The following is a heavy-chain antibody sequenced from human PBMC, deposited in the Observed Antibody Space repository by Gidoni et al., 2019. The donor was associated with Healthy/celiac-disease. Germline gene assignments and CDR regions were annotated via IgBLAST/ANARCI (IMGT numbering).Heavy chain of an antibody. CDR3: ARVGGGGYCSSTSCYVDY. Sequence: QLQLQESGPGLVKPSETLSLTCTVSGGSISSSSYYWGWIRPPPGKGLEWIGSLYYSGSTYYNPSLKSRVTISVDTSKNQFSLKLSSVTAADTAVYYCARVGGGGYCSSTSCYVDYWGQGTLVTVSS. CDR1: GGSISSSSYY. V-gene: IGHV4-39*07. CDR2: LYYSGST. D-gene: IGHD2-2*01. J-gene: IGHJ4*02.